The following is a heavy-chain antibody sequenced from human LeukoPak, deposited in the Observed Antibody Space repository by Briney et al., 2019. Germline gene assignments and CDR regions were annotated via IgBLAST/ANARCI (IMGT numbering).Heavy chain of an antibody. V-gene: IGHV4-4*09. CDR3: ARPIPSAGWFDP. CDR2: IYTSGST. D-gene: IGHD6-13*01. J-gene: IGHJ5*02. Sequence: SGTLSLTCTVSGGSISSYYWSWIRQPPGKGLEWIGYIYTSGSTNYNPSLKSRVTISVDTSKNQFSLKLSSVTAADTAVYYCARPIPSAGWFDPWGQGTLVTVSS. CDR1: GGSISSYY.